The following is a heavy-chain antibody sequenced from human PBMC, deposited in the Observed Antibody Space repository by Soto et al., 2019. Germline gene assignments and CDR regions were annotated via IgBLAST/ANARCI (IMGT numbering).Heavy chain of an antibody. D-gene: IGHD3-16*02. Sequence: GGSLRLPWAAPGFTFSRYAMSWVRQAPGKGLEWVSAISGSGGSTYYADSVKGRFTIARDNSKNTLYLQKNCLRAEDTAVYYCAKNDYVWGSNRYTYNWFDPWGQGTLVTVSS. CDR3: AKNDYVWGSNRYTYNWFDP. CDR1: GFTFSRYA. V-gene: IGHV3-23*01. J-gene: IGHJ5*02. CDR2: ISGSGGST.